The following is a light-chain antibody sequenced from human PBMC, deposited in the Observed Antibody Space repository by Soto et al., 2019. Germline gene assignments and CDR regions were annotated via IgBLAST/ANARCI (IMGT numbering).Light chain of an antibody. Sequence: DLPSTQSPSFLSASVGDRVTIPCRASQVISSYLAWYQQKPGKAPKLLIYAASTLQSGVPSRFSGSRSGRDFTLTISSLEPEDFATYYCLRYYGYCWAFGPGTKVDIK. CDR2: AAS. CDR3: LRYYGYCWA. J-gene: IGKJ1*01. V-gene: IGKV1-9*01. CDR1: QVISSY.